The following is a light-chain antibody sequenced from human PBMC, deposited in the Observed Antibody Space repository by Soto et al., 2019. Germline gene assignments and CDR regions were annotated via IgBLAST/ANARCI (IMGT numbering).Light chain of an antibody. V-gene: IGKV3D-20*02. CDR3: QQRNYWQVT. CDR1: QSVSSSY. CDR2: DAS. J-gene: IGKJ5*01. Sequence: EIVLTQSPGTLSLSPGETATLSCRASQSVSSSYLAWYQQKPGQAPRLLIYDASTMATGFPARFSGSGSGTDFTLTISSLEPEDFAVYYCQQRNYWQVTFGQGTRLEIK.